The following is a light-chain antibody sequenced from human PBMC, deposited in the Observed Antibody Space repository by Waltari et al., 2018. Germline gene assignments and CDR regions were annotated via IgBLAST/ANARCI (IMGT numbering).Light chain of an antibody. J-gene: IGKJ4*01. CDR1: QGISSY. V-gene: IGKV1-9*01. Sequence: IQLTQSPSSLSASVGDRVTITCRASQGISSYLAWYQQKPGQAPKLLIYAASTLQSGVPSRFSGSASGTDFTLTISSLQPEDFATYYCQQLNSYPLTFGGGTKVEIK. CDR2: AAS. CDR3: QQLNSYPLT.